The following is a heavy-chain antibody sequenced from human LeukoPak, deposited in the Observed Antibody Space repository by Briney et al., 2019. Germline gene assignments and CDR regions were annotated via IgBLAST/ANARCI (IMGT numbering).Heavy chain of an antibody. V-gene: IGHV4-59*01. J-gene: IGHJ4*02. CDR1: GGSISSYY. D-gene: IGHD3-22*01. CDR2: IYYSGST. CDR3: ARDGSLNYYDSSGFLGALDY. Sequence: SETLSLTCTVSGGSISSYYWSWIRQPPGKGLEWIGYIYYSGSTNYNPSLKSRVTISVDTSKNQFSLKLSSVTAADTAVYYCARDGSLNYYDSSGFLGALDYWGQGTLVTVSS.